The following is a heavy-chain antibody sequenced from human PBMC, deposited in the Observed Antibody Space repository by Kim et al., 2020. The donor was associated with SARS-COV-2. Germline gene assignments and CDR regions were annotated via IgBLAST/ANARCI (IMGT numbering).Heavy chain of an antibody. Sequence: GESLKISCKGSGYSFTSYWIGWVRQMPGKGLEWMGIIYPGDSDTRYSPSFQGQVTISADKSISTAYLQWSSLKASDTAMYYCARHSSGWYSLRTLYYYYGMDVWGQGTTVTVSS. CDR1: GYSFTSYW. D-gene: IGHD6-19*01. V-gene: IGHV5-51*01. CDR3: ARHSSGWYSLRTLYYYYGMDV. CDR2: IYPGDSDT. J-gene: IGHJ6*02.